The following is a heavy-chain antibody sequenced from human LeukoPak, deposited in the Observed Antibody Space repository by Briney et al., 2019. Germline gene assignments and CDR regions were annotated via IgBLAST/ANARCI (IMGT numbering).Heavy chain of an antibody. V-gene: IGHV3-11*01. J-gene: IGHJ6*02. D-gene: IGHD6-13*01. CDR2: IFKTGSTT. CDR1: GFIFSGYA. Sequence: GGSLRLSCAASGFIFSGYAMSWVRQAPGKGLECVSTIFKTGSTTYYADSVKGRFTISRDNAKNSLYLQMNSLRAEDTAVYYCAREWSSSSWYEPFYYYYGMDVWGQGTTVTVSS. CDR3: AREWSSSSWYEPFYYYYGMDV.